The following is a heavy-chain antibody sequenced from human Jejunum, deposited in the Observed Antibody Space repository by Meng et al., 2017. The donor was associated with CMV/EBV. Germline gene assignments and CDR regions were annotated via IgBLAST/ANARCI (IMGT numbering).Heavy chain of an antibody. CDR1: GFTFSKHW. Sequence: SCAASGFTFSKHWMSWVRQAPGKGLEWVSSITSSSGTIYYADSVKGRFTIFRDNAKNSLHLQMNSLRADDTAVYYCARDLQLSTWGQGTLVTVSS. D-gene: IGHD5-18*01. J-gene: IGHJ5*02. V-gene: IGHV3-48*04. CDR2: ITSSSGTI. CDR3: ARDLQLST.